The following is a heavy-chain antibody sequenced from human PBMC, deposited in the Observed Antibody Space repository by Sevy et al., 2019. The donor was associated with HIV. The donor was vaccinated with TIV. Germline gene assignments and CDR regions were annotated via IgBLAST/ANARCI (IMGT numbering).Heavy chain of an antibody. V-gene: IGHV3-30*18. CDR1: GFSFSNTG. CDR2: VSRDGITV. Sequence: GGSLRLSCAATGFSFSNTGMHWVRQAPGKGLEWVGIVSRDGITVFYAESVKGRLTISRDNSKSTLYLQMNSLRLEDTAVYYCAKEDSNYYYDYWGQGTLVTVSS. J-gene: IGHJ4*02. D-gene: IGHD6-13*01. CDR3: AKEDSNYYYDY.